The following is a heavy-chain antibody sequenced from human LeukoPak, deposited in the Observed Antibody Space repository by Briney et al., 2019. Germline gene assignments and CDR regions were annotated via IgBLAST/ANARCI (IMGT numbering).Heavy chain of an antibody. Sequence: GESLKISCKGSGYSFTSYWIGWVRQMPGKGLEWMGIIYPGDSDTRYSPSFQGQVTISADKSISTAYLQWSSLKASDTAMYYCAITYSSSWDYFDYWGQGTLVTVSS. J-gene: IGHJ4*02. V-gene: IGHV5-51*01. CDR1: GYSFTSYW. CDR2: IYPGDSDT. D-gene: IGHD6-13*01. CDR3: AITYSSSWDYFDY.